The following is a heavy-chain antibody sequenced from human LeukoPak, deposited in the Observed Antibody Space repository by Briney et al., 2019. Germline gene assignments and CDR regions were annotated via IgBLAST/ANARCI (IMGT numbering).Heavy chain of an antibody. CDR2: IYYSGST. CDR1: GGSISSGGYY. J-gene: IGHJ4*02. CDR3: VRGSTLRHYQY. D-gene: IGHD3-16*01. Sequence: PSETLSLTCTVSGGSISSGGYYWSWIRRPPRKGLEWIGSIYYSGSTYYNPSLKSRVTVSVDTSKNQFSLKLSSVTAADTAVYYCVRGSTLRHYQYWGQGTLVTVSS. V-gene: IGHV4-39*01.